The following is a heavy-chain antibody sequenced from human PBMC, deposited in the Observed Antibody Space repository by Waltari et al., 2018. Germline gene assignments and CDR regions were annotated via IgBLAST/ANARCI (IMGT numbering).Heavy chain of an antibody. Sequence: EVQLVESGGGLVQPGGSLRLSCAASGFTFSSYWMHWVRQVPGKGLVWVSRINSDDSYTSYADSVKGRFAISRDNAKNTLYLQMNSLRAEATAVYYCARGGGGIGDYWGQGTLVIVSS. D-gene: IGHD6-13*01. V-gene: IGHV3-74*01. CDR2: INSDDSYT. CDR3: ARGGGGIGDY. J-gene: IGHJ4*02. CDR1: GFTFSSYW.